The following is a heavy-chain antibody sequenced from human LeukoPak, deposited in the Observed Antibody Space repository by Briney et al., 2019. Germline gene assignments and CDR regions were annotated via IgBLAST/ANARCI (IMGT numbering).Heavy chain of an antibody. CDR2: IRQDGSEK. J-gene: IGHJ1*01. D-gene: IGHD4-17*01. CDR1: GFTFGSYW. V-gene: IGHV3-7*05. CDR3: ASTSYGDYEH. Sequence: GGSMRLSCVGSGFTFGSYWMNWVRQAPGKGLEWVANIRQDGSEKKYVDSVKGRFTISRDNAKNALYLQMNSLRAEDTAVYYCASTSYGDYEHWGQGTLVTVSS.